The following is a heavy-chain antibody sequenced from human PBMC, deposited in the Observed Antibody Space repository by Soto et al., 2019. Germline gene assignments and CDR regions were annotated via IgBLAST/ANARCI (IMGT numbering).Heavy chain of an antibody. Sequence: ASVKVSCKASGGTFSSYAISWVRQAPGQGLEWMGGIIPIFGTANYAQKLQGRVTMTTDTSTSTAYMELRSLRSDDTAVYYCARDLYDFWSGYCNFDYWGQGTLVTVSS. CDR3: ARDLYDFWSGYCNFDY. D-gene: IGHD3-3*01. CDR1: GGTFSSYA. J-gene: IGHJ4*02. CDR2: IIPIFGTA. V-gene: IGHV1-69*05.